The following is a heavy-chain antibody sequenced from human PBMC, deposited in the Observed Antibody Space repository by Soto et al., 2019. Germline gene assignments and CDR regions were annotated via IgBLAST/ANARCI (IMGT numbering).Heavy chain of an antibody. J-gene: IGHJ4*02. CDR2: ISAYNGNT. D-gene: IGHD3-22*01. Sequence: ASVKVSCKASGYSFTSYGISWVRQAPGQGLEWMGWISAYNGNTNYAQKLQGRVTMTTDTSTSTAYMELRSLRSDDTAVYYCARDGPEDDDSSGYGHYFEDWGQGTLVT. V-gene: IGHV1-18*01. CDR1: GYSFTSYG. CDR3: ARDGPEDDDSSGYGHYFED.